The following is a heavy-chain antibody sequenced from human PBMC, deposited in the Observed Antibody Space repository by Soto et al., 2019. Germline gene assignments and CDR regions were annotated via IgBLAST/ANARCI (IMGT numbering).Heavy chain of an antibody. V-gene: IGHV1-69*01. J-gene: IGHJ6*02. Sequence: QEQLVQSGPEVQKPGSSVKVSCKASGDTLSRHGISWVRQAPGQGLEWMGGIIPIFRITNYAQKFQGRLMITADESKRTAYMELSRLGSDDSAVYFCVRVRVGSIPLNYDMDVWGQGTTVTVS. CDR2: IIPIFRIT. CDR1: GDTLSRHG. CDR3: VRVRVGSIPLNYDMDV. D-gene: IGHD1-26*01.